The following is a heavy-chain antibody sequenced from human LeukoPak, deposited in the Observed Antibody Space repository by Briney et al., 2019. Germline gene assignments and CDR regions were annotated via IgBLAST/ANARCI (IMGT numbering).Heavy chain of an antibody. Sequence: PSETLSLTCTVSGGSISSSGYYWGWIRQPPGKGLEWIGSIYYSGSTYYNPSLKSRVTISVDTSKNQFSLKLSSVTAADTAVYYCARGRDGIFSGFDYWGQGTLVTVSS. J-gene: IGHJ4*02. CDR3: ARGRDGIFSGFDY. V-gene: IGHV4-39*07. D-gene: IGHD2-15*01. CDR2: IYYSGST. CDR1: GGSISSSGYY.